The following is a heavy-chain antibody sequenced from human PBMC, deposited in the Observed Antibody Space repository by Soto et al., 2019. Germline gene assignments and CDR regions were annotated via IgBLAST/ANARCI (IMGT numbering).Heavy chain of an antibody. J-gene: IGHJ6*02. CDR2: IDPSDSYT. Sequence: GVSLKIAWKGSGYSFTRFWISWVRQMPGKGLEWMGRIDPSDSYTNYSPSFQGHVTISADKSISTAYLQWSSLKASDTAMYYCARQSPYYYYGMDVWGQRTTVTVSS. V-gene: IGHV5-10-1*01. CDR1: GYSFTRFW. CDR3: ARQSPYYYYGMDV.